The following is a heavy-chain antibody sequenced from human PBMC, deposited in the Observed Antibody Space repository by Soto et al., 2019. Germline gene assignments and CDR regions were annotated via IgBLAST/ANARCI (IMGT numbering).Heavy chain of an antibody. CDR3: VRVFQWGSLDYYYYYGMDV. J-gene: IGHJ6*02. V-gene: IGHV1-8*01. Sequence: ASVKVSCKASGYTFTSYDINWVRQATGQGLEWMGWMNPNSGNTGYAQKFQGRVTMTRNTSISTAYMELSSLRSEDTAVYYCVRVFQWGSLDYYYYYGMDVWGQGTTVTVSS. CDR2: MNPNSGNT. D-gene: IGHD3-16*01. CDR1: GYTFTSYD.